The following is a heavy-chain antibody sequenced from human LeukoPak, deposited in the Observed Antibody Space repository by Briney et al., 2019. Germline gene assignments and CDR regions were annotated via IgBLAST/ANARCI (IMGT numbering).Heavy chain of an antibody. V-gene: IGHV4-59*08. CDR2: IYYSGST. CDR3: ARGLWNYVRYYYYYMDV. Sequence: SETLSLTCTVSGGSISSYYWSWIRQPPGKGLEWIGYIYYSGSTNYNPSLKSRVTISVDTSKNQFSLKLSSVTAADTAVYYCARGLWNYVRYYYYYMDVWGKGTTVTVSS. D-gene: IGHD1-7*01. CDR1: GGSISSYY. J-gene: IGHJ6*03.